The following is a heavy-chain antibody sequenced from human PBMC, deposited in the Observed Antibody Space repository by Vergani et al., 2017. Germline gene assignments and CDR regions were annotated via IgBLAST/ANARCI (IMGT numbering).Heavy chain of an antibody. CDR3: ARHAKRGCSSTSCYLDYYYYMDV. J-gene: IGHJ6*03. V-gene: IGHV5-51*01. CDR2: IYPGDSDT. D-gene: IGHD2-2*01. CDR1: GYSFTSYW. Sequence: EVQLVQSGAEVKKPGESLKISCKGSGYSFTSYWIGWVRQMPGKGLERMGIIYPGDSDTRYSPSFQGQVTISADKSISTAYLQWSSLKASDTAMYYCARHAKRGCSSTSCYLDYYYYMDVWGKGTTVTVSS.